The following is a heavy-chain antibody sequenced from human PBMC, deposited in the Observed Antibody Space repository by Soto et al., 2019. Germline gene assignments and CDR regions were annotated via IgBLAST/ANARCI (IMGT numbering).Heavy chain of an antibody. J-gene: IGHJ4*02. D-gene: IGHD3-22*01. CDR1: GYTFTSYY. CDR3: ARGTGDYYDSSGYYYY. CDR2: INPSGGST. Sequence: ASVKVSCKASGYTFTSYYMHWVRQAPGQGLEWMGIINPSGGSTSYAQKFQGRVTMTTDTSTSTAYMELRSLRSDDTAVYYCARGTGDYYDSSGYYYYWGQGTLVTVSS. V-gene: IGHV1-46*01.